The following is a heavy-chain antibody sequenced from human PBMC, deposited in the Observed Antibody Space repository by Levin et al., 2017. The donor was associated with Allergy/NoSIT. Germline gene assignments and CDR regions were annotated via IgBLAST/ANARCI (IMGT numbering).Heavy chain of an antibody. Sequence: PGGSLRLSCAASGFTFSSYWMSWVRQAPGKGLEWVANIKQDGSEKYYVDSVKGRFTISRDNAKNSLYLQMNSLRAEDTAVYYCARDIVVVPAAMYFDYWGQGTLVTVSS. D-gene: IGHD2-2*01. J-gene: IGHJ4*02. CDR1: GFTFSSYW. CDR2: IKQDGSEK. V-gene: IGHV3-7*01. CDR3: ARDIVVVPAAMYFDY.